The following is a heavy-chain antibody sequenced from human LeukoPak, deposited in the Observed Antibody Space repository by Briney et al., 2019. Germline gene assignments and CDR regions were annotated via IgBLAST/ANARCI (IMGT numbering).Heavy chain of an antibody. CDR1: GGTFSSYA. J-gene: IGHJ6*03. Sequence: SVKVSCKASGGTFSSYAISWVRQAPGQGLEWMGRIIPTFGTANYAQKFQGRVTITTDESTSTAYMELSSLRSEDTAVYYCATSSRWFGELYYYYYYYMDVWGKGTSVTVSS. D-gene: IGHD3-10*01. V-gene: IGHV1-69*05. CDR2: IIPTFGTA. CDR3: ATSSRWFGELYYYYYYYMDV.